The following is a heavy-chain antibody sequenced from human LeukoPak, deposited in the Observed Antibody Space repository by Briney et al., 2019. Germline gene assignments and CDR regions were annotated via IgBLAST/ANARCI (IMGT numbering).Heavy chain of an antibody. J-gene: IGHJ4*02. CDR2: IRDDGDDQ. D-gene: IGHD6-13*01. CDR3: AKDHYSSSWGHDY. CDR1: GFSFRNYG. V-gene: IGHV3-30*02. Sequence: PGGSLRLSCAASGFSFRNYGMYWVRQAPGKGLEWVSFIRDDGDDQYYADSVKGRFTISRDNTKNALFLQMNGLRAEDTAVYYCAKDHYSSSWGHDYWGQGTLVTVSS.